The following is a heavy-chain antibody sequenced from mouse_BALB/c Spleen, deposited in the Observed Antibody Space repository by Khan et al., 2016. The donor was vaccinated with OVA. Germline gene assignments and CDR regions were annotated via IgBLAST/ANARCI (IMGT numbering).Heavy chain of an antibody. V-gene: IGHV5-9-1*01. CDR3: AGIYSGYGVSIMDY. Sequence: EVELVESGGGSVKPGGSLKLSCAASGFTFSSYAMSWVRQTPEKRLEWVATISSGGSYTYYPDSVKGRFTISRDNAKNTLYLQMSSLRSEDTAMYYGAGIYSGYGVSIMDYWGQGTSVTVSS. CDR2: ISSGGSYT. D-gene: IGHD2-2*01. J-gene: IGHJ4*01. CDR1: GFTFSSYA.